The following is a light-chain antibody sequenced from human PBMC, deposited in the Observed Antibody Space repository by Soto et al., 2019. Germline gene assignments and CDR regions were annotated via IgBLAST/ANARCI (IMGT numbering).Light chain of an antibody. J-gene: IGLJ1*01. CDR2: EVN. Sequence: QSALTQPASVSGSPGQSITISCTGTSNDVGTYDLVSWYQHHPGKAPKLMIFEVNKRASGVSSRFSGSKSGNTASLTISGLQADDEADYYCCSYAVGRSFVFGTGTKLTVL. V-gene: IGLV2-23*02. CDR1: SNDVGTYDL. CDR3: CSYAVGRSFV.